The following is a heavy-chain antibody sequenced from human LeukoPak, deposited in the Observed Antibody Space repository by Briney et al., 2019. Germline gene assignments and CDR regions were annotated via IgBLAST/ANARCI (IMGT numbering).Heavy chain of an antibody. CDR2: ISGSGDNT. CDR1: GFTFSGFA. Sequence: GGSLRLSCAASGFTFSGFAMSWVRRTPGKGLEWVSGISGSGDNTLYADSVKGRFTIFRDNSKNTLYLEMNSLRAEDTAIYYCAKASWVSSTDAVRWGQGTLVTVSS. J-gene: IGHJ4*02. D-gene: IGHD6-19*01. V-gene: IGHV3-23*01. CDR3: AKASWVSSTDAVR.